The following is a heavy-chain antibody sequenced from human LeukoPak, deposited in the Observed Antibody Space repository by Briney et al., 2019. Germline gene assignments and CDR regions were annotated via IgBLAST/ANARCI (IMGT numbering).Heavy chain of an antibody. CDR2: IYYSGST. V-gene: IGHV4-59*08. CDR1: GGSISSYY. Sequence: PSETLSLTCTVSGGSISSYYWSWIRQPPGKGLEWIGYIYYSGSTNYNPSLKSRVTISVDTSKYQFSLKLSSVTAADTAVYYCARQGGGFWYFDLWGRGTLVTVSS. J-gene: IGHJ2*01. CDR3: ARQGGGFWYFDL. D-gene: IGHD6-25*01.